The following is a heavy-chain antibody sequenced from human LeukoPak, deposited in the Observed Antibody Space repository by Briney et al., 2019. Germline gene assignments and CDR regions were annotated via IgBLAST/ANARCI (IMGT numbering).Heavy chain of an antibody. Sequence: GGSLRLSCEASGFTFSRYGMHGVRQAPGKGLEWVAFIQDDGRRTEYADSVKGRFTISRDNSKNKHYVQMNSLRPDDTALYYCAKRAESNSGPFDYWGQGTVVTVSS. CDR1: GFTFSRYG. CDR3: AKRAESNSGPFDY. J-gene: IGHJ4*02. V-gene: IGHV3-30*02. D-gene: IGHD5-12*01. CDR2: IQDDGRRT.